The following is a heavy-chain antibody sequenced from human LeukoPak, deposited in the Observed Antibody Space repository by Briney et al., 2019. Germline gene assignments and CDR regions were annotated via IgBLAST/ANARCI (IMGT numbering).Heavy chain of an antibody. CDR3: ARPFRVTMVRGVGFDY. CDR2: IYTSGST. D-gene: IGHD3-10*01. CDR1: GGSISSGSYY. J-gene: IGHJ4*02. V-gene: IGHV4-61*02. Sequence: SQTLSLTCTVSGGSISSGSYYWSWIRQPAGKGLEWIGRIYTSGSTNYNPSLKSRVTISVDTSKNQFSLKLSSVTAADTAVYYCARPFRVTMVRGVGFDYWGQGTLVTVSS.